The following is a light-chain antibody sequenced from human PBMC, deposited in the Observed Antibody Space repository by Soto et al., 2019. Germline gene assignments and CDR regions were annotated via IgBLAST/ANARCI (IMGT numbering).Light chain of an antibody. Sequence: QSALTQPASVSGSPGQSITISCTGTSSDIGNYDFVSWYQQVPGTAPKAMIYEVSSRPSGVSNRFSGSKSGNTASLTISGLQAEDEAYYYCSSYTTSSTLDVFGTGTKVTVL. CDR3: SSYTTSSTLDV. CDR1: SSDIGNYDF. J-gene: IGLJ1*01. V-gene: IGLV2-14*01. CDR2: EVS.